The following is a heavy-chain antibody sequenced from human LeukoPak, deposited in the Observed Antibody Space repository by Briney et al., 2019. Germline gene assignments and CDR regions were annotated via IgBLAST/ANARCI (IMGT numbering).Heavy chain of an antibody. Sequence: EASVKVSCKVSGYSLSELTMHWVRHAPGKGLEWMGGFDPGMAETIYAEKFQGRVTMTEDTSTDTAYMELSSLRSEDTAVYYCATISTGDAIRNWFDPWGQGTLVTVSS. V-gene: IGHV1-24*01. CDR3: ATISTGDAIRNWFDP. CDR1: GYSLSELT. CDR2: FDPGMAET. D-gene: IGHD7-27*01. J-gene: IGHJ5*02.